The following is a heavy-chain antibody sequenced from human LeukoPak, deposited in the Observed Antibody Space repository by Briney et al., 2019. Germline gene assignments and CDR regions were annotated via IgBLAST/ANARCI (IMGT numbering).Heavy chain of an antibody. Sequence: ASVKVSCKASGYTFTDYYMHWVRQAPGQGLEWMGWINPNSGGTNYAQKFQGRVTMTRDTSFSTAYMELSRLRSDDTAVYYCARVLSLQFGSILAFNIWGQGTMVTVSP. CDR1: GYTFTDYY. CDR3: ARVLSLQFGSILAFNI. J-gene: IGHJ3*02. V-gene: IGHV1-2*02. D-gene: IGHD3-10*01. CDR2: INPNSGGT.